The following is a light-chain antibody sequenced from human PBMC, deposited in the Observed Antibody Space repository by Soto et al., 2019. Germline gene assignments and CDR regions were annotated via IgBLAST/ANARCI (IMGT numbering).Light chain of an antibody. CDR3: SSYTTNRGV. V-gene: IGLV2-14*02. CDR1: SSDVVL. J-gene: IGLJ2*01. Sequence: QSALTQPASVSGSPGQSITISCTGTSSDVVLVSWYQQYPAKAPRLMIYEGNKRPSGVSNRFSGSKSGNTASLTISGLQAEDEADYYCSSYTTNRGVFGGGTQLTVL. CDR2: EGN.